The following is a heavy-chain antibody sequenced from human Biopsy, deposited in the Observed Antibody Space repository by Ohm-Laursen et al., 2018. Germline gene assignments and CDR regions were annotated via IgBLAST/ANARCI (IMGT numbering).Heavy chain of an antibody. CDR3: AREGTSVTFFGKISDYYFDF. D-gene: IGHD3-3*01. V-gene: IGHV1-18*01. J-gene: IGHJ4*02. CDR2: ISVKTGNT. Sequence: ASVKVSCKTSGYTFTNYAINWVRQAPGQGLEWLGWISVKTGNTNYTQKLQGRVTMTTDTSTNTAYMELRSLQSDDTALYYCAREGTSVTFFGKISDYYFDFWGPGTVVTVSS. CDR1: GYTFTNYA.